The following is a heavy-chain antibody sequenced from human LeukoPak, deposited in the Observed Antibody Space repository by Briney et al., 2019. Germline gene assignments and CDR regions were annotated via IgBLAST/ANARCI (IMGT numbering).Heavy chain of an antibody. J-gene: IGHJ4*02. Sequence: PGGSLRLSCAASGFTFSRYWMHWVRQASGKGLEWVGRIRIKTNSYATAYAASVKGRFTISRDDSKNTAYLQMNSLKTEDTAVYYCTTLDFDYWGQGTLVTVSS. CDR3: TTLDFDY. V-gene: IGHV3-73*01. CDR1: GFTFSRYW. CDR2: IRIKTNSYAT.